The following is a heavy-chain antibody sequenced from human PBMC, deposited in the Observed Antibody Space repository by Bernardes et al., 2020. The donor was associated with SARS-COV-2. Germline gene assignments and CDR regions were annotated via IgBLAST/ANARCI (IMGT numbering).Heavy chain of an antibody. CDR1: GFTFKTYA. V-gene: IGHV3-74*01. J-gene: IGHJ4*02. Sequence: GGSLRLSCAASGFTFKTYAMNWVRQAPGKGLVWVSRIYVDGSATCYADSVRGRFTISRDNVRNILYLQMNSLRAEDTAVYYCAREGEESGWYVDHWGQGTLVTVSS. CDR3: AREGEESGWYVDH. D-gene: IGHD6-19*01. CDR2: IYVDGSAT.